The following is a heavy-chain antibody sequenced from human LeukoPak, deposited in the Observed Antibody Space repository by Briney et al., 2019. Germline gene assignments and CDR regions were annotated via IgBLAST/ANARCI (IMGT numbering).Heavy chain of an antibody. CDR2: IKQDGSEK. CDR1: GFTFSDNY. CDR3: ARWLELMRNFDW. V-gene: IGHV3-7*01. J-gene: IGHJ4*02. D-gene: IGHD5-24*01. Sequence: GGSLRLSCAASGFTFSDNYMIWIRQAPGKGLEWVANIKQDGSEKGYVDALKGRFTISRDNAKNSLYLQMNSLRAEDTAVYYCARWLELMRNFDWWGQGTLVTVSS.